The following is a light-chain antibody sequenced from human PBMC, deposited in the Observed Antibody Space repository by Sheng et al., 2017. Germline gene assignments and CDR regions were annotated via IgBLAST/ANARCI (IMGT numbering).Light chain of an antibody. V-gene: IGKV3-20*01. CDR2: GTS. CDR1: QSVSNY. J-gene: IGKJ4*01. CDR3: QQYRSLSQD. Sequence: EIVLTQSPATLSLSPGETATLSCRASQSVSNYLAWYQQKPGQAPRLLMYGTSSRATGIPDRFSGSGSGTDFTLTISRLELEDFAVYYCQQYRSLSQDFGGGTKVEIK.